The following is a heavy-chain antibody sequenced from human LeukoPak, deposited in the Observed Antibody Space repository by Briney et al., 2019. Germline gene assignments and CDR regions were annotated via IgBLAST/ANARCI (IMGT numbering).Heavy chain of an antibody. D-gene: IGHD2-15*01. J-gene: IGHJ3*02. V-gene: IGHV1-46*01. CDR3: ARDVPLLPHAFDI. CDR2: INPSGGST. CDR1: GYTFTSYY. Sequence: ASVKVSCKASGYTFTSYYMHWVRQAPGQGLEWMGIINPSGGSTSYAQKFQGRVTMTRDTSTNTVYMELSSLRSEDTAVYYCARDVPLLPHAFDIWGQGTMVTVSS.